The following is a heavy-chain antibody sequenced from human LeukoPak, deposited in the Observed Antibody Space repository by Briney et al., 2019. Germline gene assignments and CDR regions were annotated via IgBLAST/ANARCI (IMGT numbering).Heavy chain of an antibody. J-gene: IGHJ4*02. Sequence: GASVKVSCKASGYTFTSYAMNWVRQAPGQGLEWMGWINTNTGNPTYAQGFTGRFVFSLDTSVSTAYLQFSSLKAEDTAVYYCAREDTAMVVPLYYFDYWGQGTLVTVSS. CDR2: INTNTGNP. CDR3: AREDTAMVVPLYYFDY. D-gene: IGHD5-18*01. CDR1: GYTFTSYA. V-gene: IGHV7-4-1*02.